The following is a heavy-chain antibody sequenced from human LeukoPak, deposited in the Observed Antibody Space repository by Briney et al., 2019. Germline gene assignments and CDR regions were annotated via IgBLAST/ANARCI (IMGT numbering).Heavy chain of an antibody. J-gene: IGHJ4*02. CDR1: GFTFSSNY. CDR2: LYSGGST. CDR3: ATAGGNAPRLLDY. Sequence: PGGSLRLSCAASGFTFSSNYMSWVRQAPGKGLEWVSSLYSGGSTDYAGSVKGRFTISRDKSQNTLYLQMSSLRVEDTAVYYCATAGGNAPRLLDYWGQGTLVTVSS. V-gene: IGHV3-66*02. D-gene: IGHD4-23*01.